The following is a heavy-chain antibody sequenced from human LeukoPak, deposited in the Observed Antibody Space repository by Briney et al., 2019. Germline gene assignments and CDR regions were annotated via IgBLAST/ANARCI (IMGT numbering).Heavy chain of an antibody. J-gene: IGHJ4*02. CDR3: ARDRPDGYKMDVYDY. Sequence: PSETLSLTCTVSGGSISSGGYYWSWIRQPPGKGLEWIGYIYYSGSTNYNPSLKSRVTISVDTSKNQFSLKLSSVTAADTAVYYCARDRPDGYKMDVYDYWGQGTLVTVSS. CDR2: IYYSGST. V-gene: IGHV4-61*08. CDR1: GGSISSGGYY. D-gene: IGHD5-24*01.